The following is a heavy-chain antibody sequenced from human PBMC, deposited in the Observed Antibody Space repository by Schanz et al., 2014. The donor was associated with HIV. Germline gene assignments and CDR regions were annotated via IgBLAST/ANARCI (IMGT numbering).Heavy chain of an antibody. CDR1: GFTFSDYS. CDR3: ARDPYCRTTSCYSTAFDL. CDR2: INNRANSI. J-gene: IGHJ3*01. D-gene: IGHD2-2*01. V-gene: IGHV3-21*01. Sequence: VQLMESGGGVVQPGGSLRLSCTASGFTFSDYSMNWVHQTPGKGLEWVSFINNRANSIFYADSVRGRFTVSRDNAKKFLYLQMDSLRAEDTALYYCARDPYCRTTSCYSTAFDLWGQGTLVTVSS.